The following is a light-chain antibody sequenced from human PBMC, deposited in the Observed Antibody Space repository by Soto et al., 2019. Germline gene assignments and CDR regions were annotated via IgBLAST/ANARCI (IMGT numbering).Light chain of an antibody. CDR1: QSISSF. Sequence: DIQMTQSPSSLSASVGDRVTITCRASQSISSFLNWYQQKPGKAPNLLIYNASILKSGVPSRFTASGSGTEFTLTIASLQPDDFATYYCQQYNGDSRTFGQGTKVDIK. CDR3: QQYNGDSRT. J-gene: IGKJ1*01. V-gene: IGKV1-5*01. CDR2: NAS.